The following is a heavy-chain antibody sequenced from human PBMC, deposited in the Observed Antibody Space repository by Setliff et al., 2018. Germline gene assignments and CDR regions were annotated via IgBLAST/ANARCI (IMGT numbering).Heavy chain of an antibody. D-gene: IGHD1-1*01. Sequence: GASVNVSCKASGDTFSTYALSWVRQAPGQGLEWMGGIIPLLETAKYAQKFQDRVIITADVSTRTAYMDLSSLRSEDTAIYYCARDSQLGFYYFDSWGRGTLVTVSS. CDR3: ARDSQLGFYYFDS. CDR1: GDTFSTYA. V-gene: IGHV1-69*13. CDR2: IIPLLETA. J-gene: IGHJ4*02.